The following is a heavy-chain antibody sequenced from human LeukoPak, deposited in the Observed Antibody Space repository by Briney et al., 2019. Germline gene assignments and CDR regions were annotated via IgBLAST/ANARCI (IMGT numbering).Heavy chain of an antibody. CDR1: GFTFSSYA. D-gene: IGHD5-12*01. CDR2: ISYDGSNK. Sequence: PGGSLRLSCAASGFTFSSYAMHWVRQAPGKGLEWVAVISYDGSNKYYADSVKGRFTISRDNAKNSLYLQMNSLRAEDTAVYYCARASGYADFDYWGQGTLVTVSS. CDR3: ARASGYADFDY. V-gene: IGHV3-30-3*01. J-gene: IGHJ4*02.